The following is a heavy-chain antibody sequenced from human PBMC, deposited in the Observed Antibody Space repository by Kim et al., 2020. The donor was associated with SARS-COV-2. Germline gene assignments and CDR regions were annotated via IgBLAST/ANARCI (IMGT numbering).Heavy chain of an antibody. V-gene: IGHV3-7*01. D-gene: IGHD3-10*01. J-gene: IGHJ5*02. CDR3: ALESRITIVADSKDWFDP. CDR1: GFTFSSYW. Sequence: GGSLRLSCAASGFTFSSYWMSWVRQAPGKGLEWVANIKQAGSEKYYVDSVKGRFTISRDNAKNSLYLQMNSLRAEDTAVYYCALESRITIVADSKDWFDPWGQGTLVTVSS. CDR2: IKQAGSEK.